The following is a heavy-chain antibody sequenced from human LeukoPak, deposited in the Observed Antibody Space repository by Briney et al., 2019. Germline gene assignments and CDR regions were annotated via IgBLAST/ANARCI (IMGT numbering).Heavy chain of an antibody. J-gene: IGHJ4*01. CDR2: IKQDGSEI. Sequence: GGSLRLSCAAFGFTFNSYWMSWVRQAPGKGLEWVASIKQDGSEICYVDSVNGRFTISRDNAKNSLYLQMNSLRAEDTAVYYCARPFPFDYWGHGTLVTVSS. CDR1: GFTFNSYW. V-gene: IGHV3-7*01. CDR3: ARPFPFDY. D-gene: IGHD2/OR15-2a*01.